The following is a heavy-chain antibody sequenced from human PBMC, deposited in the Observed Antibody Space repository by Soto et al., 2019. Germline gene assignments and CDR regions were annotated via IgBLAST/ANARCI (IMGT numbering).Heavy chain of an antibody. J-gene: IGHJ4*01. CDR2: ISPYNGNT. Sequence: ASVKVSCKASGYTFTSYGISWVRQAPGQGLEWMGWISPYNGNTNYAQKLQGRVTMTTDTSTNTAYMELRSLRSDDTAVYYCARDLTYTMTTVTSAGHWGHGTLVTVSS. D-gene: IGHD4-17*01. CDR3: ARDLTYTMTTVTSAGH. CDR1: GYTFTSYG. V-gene: IGHV1-18*01.